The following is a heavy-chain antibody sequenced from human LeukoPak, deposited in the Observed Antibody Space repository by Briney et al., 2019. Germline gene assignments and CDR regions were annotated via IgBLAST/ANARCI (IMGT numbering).Heavy chain of an antibody. D-gene: IGHD2-15*01. CDR3: ARKAHPLLGAYYYMDV. CDR2: IYYSGST. V-gene: IGHV4-59*01. Sequence: SETLSLTCTVSGGSISSYYWSWIRQPPGKGLEWIGYIYYSGSTNYNPSLKSRVTISVDTSKNQFSLKLSSVTAADTAVYYCARKAHPLLGAYYYMDVWGKGTTVTVSS. CDR1: GGSISSYY. J-gene: IGHJ6*03.